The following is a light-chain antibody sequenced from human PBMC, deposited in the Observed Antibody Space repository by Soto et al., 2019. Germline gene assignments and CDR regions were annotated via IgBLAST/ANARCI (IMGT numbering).Light chain of an antibody. CDR3: SSYTTTNAVL. Sequence: QSALTQPASVSGSPGQSITISCTEASSDVGDYNYFSWYQQHPGKAPKLMIYDVSYRPSGVSIRFSGSKSGSTASLTISGLQAEDEADYYCSSYTTTNAVLFGGGTKVTVL. J-gene: IGLJ2*01. V-gene: IGLV2-14*03. CDR1: SSDVGDYNY. CDR2: DVS.